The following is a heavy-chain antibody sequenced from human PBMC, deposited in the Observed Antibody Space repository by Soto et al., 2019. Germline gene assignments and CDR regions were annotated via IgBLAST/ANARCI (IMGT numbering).Heavy chain of an antibody. CDR3: ARDRMVRGEGFDP. Sequence: KPSETLSLTCTVSGGSISSYYWSWIRQPPGKGLEWIGYIYYSGSTNYNPSLKSRVTISVDTSKNQFSLKLSSVTAADTAVYYCARDRMVRGEGFDPWGQGTLVTVSS. J-gene: IGHJ5*02. CDR1: GGSISSYY. D-gene: IGHD3-10*01. V-gene: IGHV4-59*01. CDR2: IYYSGST.